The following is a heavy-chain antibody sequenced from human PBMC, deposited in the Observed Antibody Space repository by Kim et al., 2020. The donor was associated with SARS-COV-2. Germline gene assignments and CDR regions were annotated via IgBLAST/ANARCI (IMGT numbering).Heavy chain of an antibody. V-gene: IGHV1-18*01. J-gene: IGHJ3*02. CDR1: GYTFTSYG. Sequence: ASVKVSCKASGYTFTSYGISWVRQAPGQGLEWMGWISAYNGNTNYAQKLQGRVTMTTDTSTSTSYMELGSLRSDDTAVYYCARAAPIAARGAFDIWGQGTMVTVSS. CDR2: ISAYNGNT. CDR3: ARAAPIAARGAFDI. D-gene: IGHD6-13*01.